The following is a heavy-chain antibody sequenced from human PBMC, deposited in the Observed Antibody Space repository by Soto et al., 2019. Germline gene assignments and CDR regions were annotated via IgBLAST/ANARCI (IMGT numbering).Heavy chain of an antibody. CDR2: IWYDGSNK. V-gene: IGHV3-30*02. J-gene: IGHJ6*01. CDR1: GFTVSSYG. D-gene: IGHD3-3*01. Sequence: GGSLRLSCAASGFTVSSYGMHWVRQAPGKGLEWVAVIWYDGSNKYYADSVKGRFTISRDNSKNTLYLQMNSGRAEDTAVYDCAQDLYYDLWSGYYNYYYGMDVWGPGTPVNVSS. CDR3: AQDLYYDLWSGYYNYYYGMDV.